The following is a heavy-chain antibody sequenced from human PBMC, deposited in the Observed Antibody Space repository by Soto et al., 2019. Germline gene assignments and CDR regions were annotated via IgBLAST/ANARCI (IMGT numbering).Heavy chain of an antibody. D-gene: IGHD3-9*01. CDR2: IIPIFGTA. V-gene: IGHV1-69*13. CDR3: ARGKVSYDILTGYRGNYYYYGMDV. CDR1: GGTFSSYA. Sequence: ASVKVSCKASGGTFSSYAISWVRQAPGQGLEWMGGIIPIFGTANYAQKFQGRVTITADESTSTAYMELSSLRSEDTAVYYCARGKVSYDILTGYRGNYYYYGMDVWGQGTTVTVSS. J-gene: IGHJ6*02.